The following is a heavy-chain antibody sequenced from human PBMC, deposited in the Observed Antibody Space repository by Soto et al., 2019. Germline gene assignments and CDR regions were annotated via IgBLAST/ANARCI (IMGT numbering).Heavy chain of an antibody. J-gene: IGHJ4*02. D-gene: IGHD2-2*01. Sequence: ASVKVSCKASGYTFTNYDVNWVRQAAGQGLEWMGWMNPGTGNTGYAQNFQGRVTMTRNTSISTAYMELSSLTSEDTAVYYCARASRYCPGTSCSYYFDYGGQGTLVTVSS. CDR1: GYTFTNYD. CDR2: MNPGTGNT. V-gene: IGHV1-8*01. CDR3: ARASRYCPGTSCSYYFDY.